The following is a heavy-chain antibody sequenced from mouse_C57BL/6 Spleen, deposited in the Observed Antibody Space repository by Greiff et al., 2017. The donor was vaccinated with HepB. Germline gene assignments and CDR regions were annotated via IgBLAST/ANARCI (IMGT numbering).Heavy chain of an antibody. J-gene: IGHJ3*01. CDR1: GYAFSSYW. D-gene: IGHD2-5*01. Sequence: VQLQQSGAELVKPGASVKISCKASGYAFSSYWMNWVKQRPGKGLEWIGQIYPGDGDTNYNGKFKGKATLTADKSSSTAYMQRSSLTSEDSAVYFCARSYYSNYLFAYWGQGTLVTVSA. CDR2: IYPGDGDT. CDR3: ARSYYSNYLFAY. V-gene: IGHV1-80*01.